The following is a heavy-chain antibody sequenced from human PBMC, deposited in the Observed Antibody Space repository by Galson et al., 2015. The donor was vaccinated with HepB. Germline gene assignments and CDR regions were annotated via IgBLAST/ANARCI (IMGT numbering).Heavy chain of an antibody. Sequence: SVKVSCKASGYTLTDFAMYWVRQAPGQRPEWMGGINAGNGNTKSSQKFQVRVTITRDTPASTAYMELSSLRSEDTAVYYCAKVSLGYSSSHYYYYYYMDVWGKGTTVTVSS. CDR2: INAGNGNT. D-gene: IGHD6-13*01. J-gene: IGHJ6*03. CDR3: AKVSLGYSSSHYYYYYYMDV. V-gene: IGHV1-3*01. CDR1: GYTLTDFA.